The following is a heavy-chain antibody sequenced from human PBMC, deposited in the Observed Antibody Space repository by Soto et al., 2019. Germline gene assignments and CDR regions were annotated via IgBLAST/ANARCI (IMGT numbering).Heavy chain of an antibody. CDR1: GFTFSSYG. V-gene: IGHV3-30*18. Sequence: QVQLVESGGGVVQPGRSLRLSCAASGFTFSSYGMHWVRQAPGKGLEWVAVISYDGSNKYYADSVKGRFTITRDNSKNAVYLQMNSLRAEDTAAYYCAKDDGDGDYSRCDYWGQGTLVTVSS. J-gene: IGHJ4*02. CDR2: ISYDGSNK. D-gene: IGHD4-17*01. CDR3: AKDDGDGDYSRCDY.